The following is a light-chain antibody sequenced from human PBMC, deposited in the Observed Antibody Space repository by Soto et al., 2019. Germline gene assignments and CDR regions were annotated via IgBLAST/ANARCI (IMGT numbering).Light chain of an antibody. J-gene: IGKJ2*01. Sequence: DIQMTQSPSSLSASVGDRVTITCRASQNISNYLNWYQQKPGKAPKLLIYAASSLQSGVPSMFSGSGSGTEFTLTISSLQPEDFATYYCQHSYITPYTFGQGTKLEIK. CDR3: QHSYITPYT. CDR1: QNISNY. V-gene: IGKV1-39*01. CDR2: AAS.